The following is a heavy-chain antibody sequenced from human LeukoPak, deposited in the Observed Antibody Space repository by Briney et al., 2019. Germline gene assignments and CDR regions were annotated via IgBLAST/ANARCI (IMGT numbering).Heavy chain of an antibody. Sequence: GGSLRLSCAVSGLTFSSSWMDWVRQAPGKGLEWVASINPDGNKKYSADSVKGRFTISRDNAKSSLYLHMSSLRAEDTAVYYCARDRGRLAFDYWGQGTLVTVSS. J-gene: IGHJ4*02. CDR1: GLTFSSSW. CDR3: ARDRGRLAFDY. V-gene: IGHV3-7*01. CDR2: INPDGNKK.